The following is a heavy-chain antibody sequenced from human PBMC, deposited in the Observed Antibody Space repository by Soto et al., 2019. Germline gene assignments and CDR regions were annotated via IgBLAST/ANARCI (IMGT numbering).Heavy chain of an antibody. CDR2: INAGNGYT. CDR3: GREFHDFPNYFGH. Sequence: KAVGYSDSKYRRQSLRQKPGQTLAWMGWINAGNGYTQYSQNLQYTHTITMDTSAPTAYMELSGLMSEETAVFHCGREFHDFPNYFGHWGKGPLVNVSS. V-gene: IGHV1-3*01. D-gene: IGHD3-3*01. J-gene: IGHJ4*02. CDR1: GYSDSKYR.